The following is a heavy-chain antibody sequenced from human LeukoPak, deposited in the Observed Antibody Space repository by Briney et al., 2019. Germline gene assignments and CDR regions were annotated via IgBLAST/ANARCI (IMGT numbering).Heavy chain of an antibody. CDR3: AREYYYGSGDDY. CDR2: ITPNSGTI. V-gene: IGHV3-48*02. Sequence: PGGSLRLSCAASGFTFRSYTFNWVRQAPGKGLEWVAYITPNSGTIYYADSVKGRFTISRDNAKNSLYLQMNSLRDEDTAVYYCAREYYYGSGDDYWGQGTLVTVSS. CDR1: GFTFRSYT. D-gene: IGHD3-10*01. J-gene: IGHJ4*02.